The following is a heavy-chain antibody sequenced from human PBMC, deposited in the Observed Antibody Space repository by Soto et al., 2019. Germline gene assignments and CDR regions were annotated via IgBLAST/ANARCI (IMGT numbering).Heavy chain of an antibody. D-gene: IGHD6-25*01. CDR3: SREKRANGYFDY. CDR1: GFTFSNYL. V-gene: IGHV3-7*01. J-gene: IGHJ4*02. CDR2: IKQDGSEK. Sequence: EVQLVESGGGLVQPGGSLRLSCAASGFTFSNYLMSWVRQAPGKGLEWVANIKQDGSEKYYVASVNGRFTISRDNAKNRLYLKMNSLRADDTAVYYCSREKRANGYFDYWGQGTLVTVSS.